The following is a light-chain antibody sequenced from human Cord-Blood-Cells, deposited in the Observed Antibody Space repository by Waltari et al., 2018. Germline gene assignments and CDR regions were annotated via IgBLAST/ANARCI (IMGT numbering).Light chain of an antibody. J-gene: IGKJ3*01. Sequence: IQMTQSPSSLSASVGDRVTITCRASQSISSYLNWYQQKPGKAPKLLIYAASSLQSGVPSRFSGSGSGTDFTLTISSLQPEDFATYYCQQSYSTPPVFGPGTKVDIK. CDR2: AAS. CDR3: QQSYSTPPV. CDR1: QSISSY. V-gene: IGKV1-39*01.